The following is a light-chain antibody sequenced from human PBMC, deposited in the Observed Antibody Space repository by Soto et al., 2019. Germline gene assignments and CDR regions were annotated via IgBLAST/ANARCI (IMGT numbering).Light chain of an antibody. CDR3: QQYTSLPLT. CDR2: GAS. Sequence: EIVLTQSPGTLSLSPGERATLSCRASQSVSSSFLAWYQQKPGQAPRLLMYGASTRATGIPDRFSGSGSGTDFTLTISRLEPEDFVVYYCQQYTSLPLTFGQGTKLDIK. CDR1: QSVSSSF. J-gene: IGKJ2*01. V-gene: IGKV3-20*01.